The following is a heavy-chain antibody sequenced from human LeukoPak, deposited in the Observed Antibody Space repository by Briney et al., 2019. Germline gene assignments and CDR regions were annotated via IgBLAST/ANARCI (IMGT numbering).Heavy chain of an antibody. CDR2: ISTGSSTI. Sequence: PGGSLRLSCAASGFTFSSYEMIWVRQAPGKGLEWLSYISTGSSTIYYADSVKGRFTISRDNAKNSLYLQMNSLRDDDTAVYYCARSSGWFLDYWGQGTLVTVSS. D-gene: IGHD6-19*01. CDR3: ARSSGWFLDY. J-gene: IGHJ4*02. V-gene: IGHV3-48*03. CDR1: GFTFSSYE.